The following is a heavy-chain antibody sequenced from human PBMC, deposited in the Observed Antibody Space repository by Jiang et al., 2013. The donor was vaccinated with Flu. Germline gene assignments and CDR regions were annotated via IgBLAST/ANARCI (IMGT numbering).Heavy chain of an antibody. CDR3: ARGYCSGGSCYYDAFDI. D-gene: IGHD2-15*01. CDR1: GYTFTSYG. CDR2: ISAYNGNT. J-gene: IGHJ3*02. Sequence: KPGASVKVSCKASGYTFTSYGISWVRQAPGQGLEWMGWISAYNGNTNYAQKLQGRVTMTTDTSTSTAYMELRSLRSDDTAVYYCARGYCSGGSCYYDAFDIWGQGTMVTVSS. V-gene: IGHV1-18*01.